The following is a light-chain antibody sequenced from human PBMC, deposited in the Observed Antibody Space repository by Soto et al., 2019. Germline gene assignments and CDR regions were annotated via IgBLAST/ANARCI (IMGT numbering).Light chain of an antibody. J-gene: IGKJ1*01. V-gene: IGKV3-15*01. CDR3: QQYNNWPRT. CDR2: GAS. Sequence: EIVMTQSPATLSVSPGERATLSCRASQSVSSNLAWYQQKPGQAPRLLIYGASTRATGIPARFSGSGSGTEFXLTISSLQSEDFAVYYCQQYNNWPRTFGQGTKVEIK. CDR1: QSVSSN.